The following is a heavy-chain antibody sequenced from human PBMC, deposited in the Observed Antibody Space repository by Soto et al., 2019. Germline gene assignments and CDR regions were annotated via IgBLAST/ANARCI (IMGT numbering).Heavy chain of an antibody. J-gene: IGHJ4*02. CDR1: GFTFSSYG. V-gene: IGHV3-33*01. Sequence: GGSLRLSCAASGFTFSSYGMHWVRQAPGKGLEWVAVIWYSSSNIYYADSVKGRFTISRDNAKNSLYLQMNSLRAEDTAVYYCARDHLFTPASPPRYFDYWGQGTLVTVSS. CDR2: IWYSSSNI. D-gene: IGHD2-2*01. CDR3: ARDHLFTPASPPRYFDY.